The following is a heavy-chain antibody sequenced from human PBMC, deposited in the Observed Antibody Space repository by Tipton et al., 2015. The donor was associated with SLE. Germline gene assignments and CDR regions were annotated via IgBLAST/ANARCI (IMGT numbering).Heavy chain of an antibody. CDR3: ARLGWYSPPDY. CDR2: INHSGST. CDR1: GGSISTSNW. D-gene: IGHD6-13*01. Sequence: TLSLTCAVSGGSISTSNWWNWVRQSPGKGLEWIGEINHSGSTNYNPSLKSRVTISVDKSKNQFSLKLNSVTAADTAVYYCARLGWYSPPDYWGQGTLVTVFS. V-gene: IGHV4-4*02. J-gene: IGHJ4*02.